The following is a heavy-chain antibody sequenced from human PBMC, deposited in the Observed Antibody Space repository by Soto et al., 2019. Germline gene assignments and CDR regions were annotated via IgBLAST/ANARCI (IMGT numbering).Heavy chain of an antibody. D-gene: IGHD2-15*01. V-gene: IGHV3-33*01. J-gene: IGHJ4*02. Sequence: PGGSLRLSCAASGFSFSSYGMHWVRQAPGKGLEWVAVIWYDGSNKYYADSVKGRFTISRDNSKNTLYLQMNSLRAEDTAVYYCARGGVESRYCSGGTCYLLDYWGQGT. CDR3: ARGGVESRYCSGGTCYLLDY. CDR2: IWYDGSNK. CDR1: GFSFSSYG.